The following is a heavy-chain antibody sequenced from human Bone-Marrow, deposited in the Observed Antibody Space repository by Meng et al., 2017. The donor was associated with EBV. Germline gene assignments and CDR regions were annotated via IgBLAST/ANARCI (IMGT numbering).Heavy chain of an antibody. CDR3: VRGPPVGVPGPGDY. V-gene: IGHV1-3*01. D-gene: IGHD2-21*01. J-gene: IGHJ4*02. Sequence: QVQLGESGAGVKNPGASVKVSCKASGSAFTSYILHWVRQAPGQRLEWMGWINVGVGYTKYSQKFQGRVTISSDTSATTGYMELSSLRSEDTAVYYCVRGPPVGVPGPGDYWGQGTLVTVSS. CDR1: GSAFTSYI. CDR2: INVGVGYT.